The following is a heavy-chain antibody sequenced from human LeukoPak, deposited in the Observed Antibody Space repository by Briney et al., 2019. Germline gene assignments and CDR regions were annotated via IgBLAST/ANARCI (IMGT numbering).Heavy chain of an antibody. CDR1: GFTFSSYG. Sequence: PGGSLRLSCAAPGFTFSSYGMHWVRQAPGKGLEWVAVISYDGSNKYYADSVKGRFTISRDNSKNTLYLQMNSLRAEDTAVYYCVVFPSRDYGMDVWGQGTTVTVSS. CDR2: ISYDGSNK. V-gene: IGHV3-30*03. CDR3: VVFPSRDYGMDV. J-gene: IGHJ6*02. D-gene: IGHD2-21*01.